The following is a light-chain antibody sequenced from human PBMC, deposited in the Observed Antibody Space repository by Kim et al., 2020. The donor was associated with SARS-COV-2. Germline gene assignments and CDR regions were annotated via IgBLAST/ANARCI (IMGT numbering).Light chain of an antibody. Sequence: VSPGERATLSCRASQTISNYLAWYQQKPGQAPRLLIYDASTRATGIPARFSGSESGTEFTLTISSLQSEDFAVYYCQQYNKWPLTFGGGTKVDIK. CDR1: QTISNY. CDR3: QQYNKWPLT. V-gene: IGKV3D-15*01. J-gene: IGKJ4*01. CDR2: DAS.